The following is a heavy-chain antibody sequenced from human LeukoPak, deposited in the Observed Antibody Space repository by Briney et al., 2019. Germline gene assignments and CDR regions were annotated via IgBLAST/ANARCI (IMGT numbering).Heavy chain of an antibody. CDR2: ISWNSNNI. CDR3: VKGYCSGGRCHYFYGMDG. J-gene: IGHJ6*02. V-gene: IGHV3-9*01. Sequence: GGSLRLSCAASGFTFDEYAMHWVRQVPGKGLEWVPSISWNSNNIAYAGSVKGRFTISRDNAKNSLYLQMNSLRDEDTALCSCVKGYCSGGRCHYFYGMDGWGQGTTVTVSS. D-gene: IGHD2-15*01. CDR1: GFTFDEYA.